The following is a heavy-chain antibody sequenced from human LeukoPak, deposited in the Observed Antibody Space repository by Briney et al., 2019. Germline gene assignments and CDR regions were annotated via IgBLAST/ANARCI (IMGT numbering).Heavy chain of an antibody. CDR2: IYYSGST. V-gene: IGHV4-39*01. J-gene: IGHJ4*02. Sequence: PSETLSLTCTVSGGSISSSSYYWGWIRQPPGKGLEWIGSIYYSGSTYYNPSLESRVTISVDTSKNQFSLKLSSVTAADTAVYYCARQSLRLLGINIWGQGTLVTVSS. CDR3: ARQSLRLLGINI. CDR1: GGSISSSSYY. D-gene: IGHD1-14*01.